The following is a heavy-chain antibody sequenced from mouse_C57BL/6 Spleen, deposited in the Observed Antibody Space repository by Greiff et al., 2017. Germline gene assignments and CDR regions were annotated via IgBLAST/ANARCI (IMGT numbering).Heavy chain of an antibody. Sequence: DVMLVESGGGLVKPGGSLKLSCAASGFTFSDYGMHWVRQAPEKGLEWVAYISSGSSTIYYADTVKGRFTISRDNAKNTLFLQMTSLRSEDTAMYYCARPYYGNYEGFAYWGQGTLVTVSA. CDR2: ISSGSSTI. J-gene: IGHJ3*01. CDR3: ARPYYGNYEGFAY. V-gene: IGHV5-17*01. CDR1: GFTFSDYG. D-gene: IGHD2-10*01.